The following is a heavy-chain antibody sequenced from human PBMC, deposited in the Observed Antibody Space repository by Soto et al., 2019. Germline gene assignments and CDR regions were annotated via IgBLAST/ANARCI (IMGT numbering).Heavy chain of an antibody. V-gene: IGHV3-23*01. J-gene: IGHJ4*02. CDR1: GFSVSSQG. CDR3: AKGNLYNFFSGSDY. CDR2: ISTSGKDT. Sequence: GGSLRLSCAASGFSVSSQGMTWVRQAPGKGLEWVSVISTSGKDTFYADSVKGRFTISRDNSNNVLYLQMNSLRAEDTAIYYCAKGNLYNFFSGSDYWGQGTPVTVSS. D-gene: IGHD3-22*01.